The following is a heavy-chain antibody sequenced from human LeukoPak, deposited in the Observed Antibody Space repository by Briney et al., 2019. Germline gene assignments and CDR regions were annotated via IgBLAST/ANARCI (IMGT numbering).Heavy chain of an antibody. D-gene: IGHD2-21*01. J-gene: IGHJ1*01. CDR1: GYTFTSYG. V-gene: IGHV1-18*01. CDR2: ISAYNGNT. Sequence: ATVKVSCKASGYTFTSYGISWVRQAPGQGLEWMGWISAYNGNTNYAQKLQGRVTMTTDTSTSTAYMELSSLRSDDTAVYYWARDSIGGYSAFQHWGQGTLVTVSS. CDR3: ARDSIGGYSAFQH.